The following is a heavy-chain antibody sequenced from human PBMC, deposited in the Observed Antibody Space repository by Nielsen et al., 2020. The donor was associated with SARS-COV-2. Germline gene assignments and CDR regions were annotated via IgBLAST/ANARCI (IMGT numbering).Heavy chain of an antibody. Sequence: WIRQPPGKGLDWIGYIYYSGSTYSNPSLKSRVTISVDTSKNQFSLKLSSVTAADTALYYCARERVGGITIFGVVTRYGMDVWGQGTTVTVSS. CDR2: IYYSGST. CDR3: ARERVGGITIFGVVTRYGMDV. J-gene: IGHJ6*02. V-gene: IGHV4-30-4*01. D-gene: IGHD3-3*01.